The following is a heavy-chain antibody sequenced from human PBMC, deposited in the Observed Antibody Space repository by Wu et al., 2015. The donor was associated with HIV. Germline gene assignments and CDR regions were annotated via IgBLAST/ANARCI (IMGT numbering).Heavy chain of an antibody. Sequence: QVQLVQSGAEVKKPGASVKVSCKASGYSFTGHYIHWVRQAPGQGLEWMGWINPNNGGTNYAEKFQGRVTMTSDTSLTTAYMELRSLTSDDTALYYCARVALQVLLGSEIYYMDVWGKGTTVTVSS. CDR2: INPNNGGT. D-gene: IGHD3-16*01. CDR3: ARVALQVLLGSEIYYMDV. CDR1: GYSFTGHY. J-gene: IGHJ6*03. V-gene: IGHV1-2*02.